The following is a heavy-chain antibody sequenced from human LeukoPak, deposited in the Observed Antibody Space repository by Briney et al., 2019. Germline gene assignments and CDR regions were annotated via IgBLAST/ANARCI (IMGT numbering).Heavy chain of an antibody. CDR3: AKDREGLSSGYDLEHCDY. CDR1: GFTFSSYA. J-gene: IGHJ4*02. Sequence: PGGSLRLSCAASGFTFSSYAMNWVRQAPGKGLEWVSVISGGGGTTYYADSVKGRFTISRDNSKNTLFLQMNSLRAEDTAVYYCAKDREGLSSGYDLEHCDYWGQGPLVSVSS. CDR2: ISGGGGTT. D-gene: IGHD5-12*01. V-gene: IGHV3-23*01.